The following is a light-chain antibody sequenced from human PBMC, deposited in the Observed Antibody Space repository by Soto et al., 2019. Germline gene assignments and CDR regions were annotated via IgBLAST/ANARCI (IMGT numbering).Light chain of an antibody. J-gene: IGKJ2*01. CDR1: LRISSD. Sequence: DIQMTQSPSSLSASVGDRVTITCRASLRISSDLNWFQQKPGKAPKVLIFGASSLQSGVPSRFSGSGSGTECTLTISSVQREDSSTYFFQQSDTIPRNFGHGTTLEIK. CDR3: QQSDTIPRN. V-gene: IGKV1-39*01. CDR2: GAS.